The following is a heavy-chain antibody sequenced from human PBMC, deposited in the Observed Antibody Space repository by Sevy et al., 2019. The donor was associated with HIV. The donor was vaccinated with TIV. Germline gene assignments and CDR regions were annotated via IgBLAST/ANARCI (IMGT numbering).Heavy chain of an antibody. J-gene: IGHJ6*03. V-gene: IGHV3-23*01. D-gene: IGHD1-20*01. CDR3: AKDGYKPSVGDENYYYYMDV. Sequence: GGSLRLSCAASGFTFSSYAMSWVRQAPGKGLEWVSAISGSGGSTYYADSVKGRSTISRDNSKNTLYLQMNSLRAEDTAVYYCAKDGYKPSVGDENYYYYMDVWGKGTTVTVSS. CDR1: GFTFSSYA. CDR2: ISGSGGST.